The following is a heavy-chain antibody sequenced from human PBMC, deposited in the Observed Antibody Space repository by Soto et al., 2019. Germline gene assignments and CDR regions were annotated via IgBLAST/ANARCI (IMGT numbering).Heavy chain of an antibody. J-gene: IGHJ6*03. D-gene: IGHD3-10*01. CDR2: IYYSGRT. CDR3: ARLISSWDFYYYMDV. Sequence: SETLSLTCTVSGGSISSYYWSWIRQPPGKGLEWIGYIYYSGRTNYNPSLKSRVTISVDTSKNQFSLKLSSVTAADTAVYYCARLISSWDFYYYMDVWGKGTTVTVSS. CDR1: GGSISSYY. V-gene: IGHV4-59*08.